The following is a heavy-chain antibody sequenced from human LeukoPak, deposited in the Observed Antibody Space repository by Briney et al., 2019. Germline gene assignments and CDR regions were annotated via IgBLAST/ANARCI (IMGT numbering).Heavy chain of an antibody. Sequence: PGGSLRLSCAASGFTFSNAWMSWVRQAPGKGLEWVGRIKSKTDGGTTDYAAPVKGRFTISRDDSKNTLYLQMNSLRAEDTAVYYCAKEGVVLMVYASYFDYWGQGTLVTVSS. CDR2: IKSKTDGGTT. J-gene: IGHJ4*02. V-gene: IGHV3-15*01. CDR1: GFTFSNAW. CDR3: AKEGVVLMVYASYFDY. D-gene: IGHD2-8*01.